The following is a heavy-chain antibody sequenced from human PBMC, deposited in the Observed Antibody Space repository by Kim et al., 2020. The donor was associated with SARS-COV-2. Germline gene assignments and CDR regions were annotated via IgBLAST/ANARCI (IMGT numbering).Heavy chain of an antibody. D-gene: IGHD2-2*01. CDR3: ARHGGFEYHFDF. V-gene: IGHV4-59*08. CDR1: GGSTSSYY. CDR2: ITYTGSYSGTT. J-gene: IGHJ4*02. Sequence: SETLSLTCTVSGGSTSSYYWSWVRQSPGKGLEWIGYITYTGSYSGTTKYNPSLKSLVTMSVDTSKNQFSLKLSSLSATDTAIYYCARHGGFEYHFDFWGQGTLVTVSS.